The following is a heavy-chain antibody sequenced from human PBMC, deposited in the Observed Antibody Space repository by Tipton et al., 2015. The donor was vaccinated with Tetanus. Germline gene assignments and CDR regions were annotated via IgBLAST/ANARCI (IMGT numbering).Heavy chain of an antibody. CDR2: ISSSGSII. V-gene: IGHV3-11*01. Sequence: SLRLSCAASRFTFSDYYMSWVRQAPGKGLEWVSYISSSGSIINYADSVKGRFTISRDNAKNSLYLQMNSLRAEDTAVYYCARDGGTPPPIYGMDVWGQGTMVTVPS. D-gene: IGHD1-1*01. CDR3: ARDGGTPPPIYGMDV. J-gene: IGHJ6*02. CDR1: RFTFSDYY.